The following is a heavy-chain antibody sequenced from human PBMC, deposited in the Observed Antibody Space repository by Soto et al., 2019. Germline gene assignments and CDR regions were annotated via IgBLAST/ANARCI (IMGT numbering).Heavy chain of an antibody. CDR3: ARDFPEDRFPYYFDY. Sequence: GGSLRLSCAASGFTFSSYGMHWVRQAPGKGLEWVAVIWYDGSKKYYADSVKGRFTISRDNSKNTLYLQMNSLRAEDTAVYYCARDFPEDRFPYYFDYWGQGTLVTVSS. CDR1: GFTFSSYG. D-gene: IGHD3-16*01. J-gene: IGHJ4*02. CDR2: IWYDGSKK. V-gene: IGHV3-33*01.